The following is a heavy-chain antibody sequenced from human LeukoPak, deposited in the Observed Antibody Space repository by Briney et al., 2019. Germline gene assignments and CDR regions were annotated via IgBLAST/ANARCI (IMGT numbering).Heavy chain of an antibody. CDR1: GFTFDDYG. CDR3: ARESDSGSYPDALDI. Sequence: PGGSLRLSCAASGFTFDDYGMSWVRQAPGKGLEWVSGINWNGGSTGYADSVKGRFTISRDNAKNSLYLQMNSLRAEDTALYYCARESDSGSYPDALDIWGQGTMVTVSS. J-gene: IGHJ3*02. CDR2: INWNGGST. V-gene: IGHV3-20*04. D-gene: IGHD1-26*01.